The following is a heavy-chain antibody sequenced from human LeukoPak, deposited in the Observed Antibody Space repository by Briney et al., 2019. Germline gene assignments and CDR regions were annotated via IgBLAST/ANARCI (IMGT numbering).Heavy chain of an antibody. Sequence: ASVKVSCKASGYWFIGYYMHWVRQAPGAGLEWMGRSNPTSGGTTYAKQFQGRVTMTRDTSIITAYMELARLRSDDSAAYGSAIVTAAGAKGVDYWGQGTLVTVSS. CDR2: SNPTSGGT. CDR1: GYWFIGYY. V-gene: IGHV1-2*06. J-gene: IGHJ4*02. D-gene: IGHD6-13*01. CDR3: AIVTAAGAKGVDY.